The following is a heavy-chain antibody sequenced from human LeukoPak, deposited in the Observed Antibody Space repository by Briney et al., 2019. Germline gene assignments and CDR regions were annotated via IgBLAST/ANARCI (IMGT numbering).Heavy chain of an antibody. V-gene: IGHV3-23*01. D-gene: IGHD1-26*01. J-gene: IGHJ4*02. CDR2: ISGGGGST. CDR1: GFTFSSYA. Sequence: PGGSLRLSCAASGFTFSSYAMSWVRQAPGKGLEWVSTISGGGGSTYYADSVKGRFTISRDNSKNTLYLQMNSLRAEDTAVYYCAKGLGPTAGYYFDYWGQGTLVTVSS. CDR3: AKGLGPTAGYYFDY.